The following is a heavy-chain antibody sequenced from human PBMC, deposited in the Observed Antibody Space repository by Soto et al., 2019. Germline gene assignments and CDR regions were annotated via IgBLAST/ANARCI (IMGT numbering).Heavy chain of an antibody. Sequence: QVQLQESGPGLVKPSETLSLTCTVSGGSINSYYWSWIRQPPGKGLEWIGYIFYSGNTNYNPSLNSRVTLSVDTSKNQFSLKLTSVTAADTAVYYCARHAPGGPFDSWGQGTLVTVSS. CDR3: ARHAPGGPFDS. V-gene: IGHV4-59*08. CDR1: GGSINSYY. J-gene: IGHJ4*02. CDR2: IFYSGNT.